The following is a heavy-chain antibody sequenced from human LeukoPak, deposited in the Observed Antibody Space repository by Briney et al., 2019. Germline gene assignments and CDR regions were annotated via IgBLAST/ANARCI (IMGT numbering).Heavy chain of an antibody. CDR2: IYYSGST. Sequence: SETLSLTCTVSGGSISSYYWSWIRQPPGKGLEWIGYIYYSGSTNYNPSLKSRVTISVDTSKNQFSLKLSCVTAADAAVYYCARGLYSSSWYDGGGFDYWGQGTLVTVSS. CDR1: GGSISSYY. J-gene: IGHJ4*02. D-gene: IGHD6-13*01. V-gene: IGHV4-59*01. CDR3: ARGLYSSSWYDGGGFDY.